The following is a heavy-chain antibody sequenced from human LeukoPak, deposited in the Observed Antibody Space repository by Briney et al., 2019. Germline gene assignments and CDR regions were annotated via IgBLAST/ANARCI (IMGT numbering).Heavy chain of an antibody. D-gene: IGHD2-21*01. CDR3: AGPYISRFNY. V-gene: IGHV4-59*08. Sequence: SETLSLTCTVSGGSISNHYWTWIRQPPGKGLEWIGYIHYSGSTNYDASLKSRVTISADMSKNQFSLNLSSVTAADTAVYYCAGPYISRFNYWGQGTLVTVSS. CDR1: GGSISNHY. J-gene: IGHJ4*02. CDR2: IHYSGST.